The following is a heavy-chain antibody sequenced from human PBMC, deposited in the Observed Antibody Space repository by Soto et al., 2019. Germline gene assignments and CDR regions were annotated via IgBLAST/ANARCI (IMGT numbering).Heavy chain of an antibody. CDR1: GGSFSDFY. CDR3: ATYGMDV. J-gene: IGHJ6*02. V-gene: IGHV3-11*06. Sequence: GGSLRLSCVVSGGSFSDFYMSWIRKAPGKGLEWVSHISTDSSNTKYGDSVKGRFTVSRDNAKRSLYLQMNSLRVEDTGIYYCATYGMDVWGQGTTVTVSS. CDR2: ISTDSSNT.